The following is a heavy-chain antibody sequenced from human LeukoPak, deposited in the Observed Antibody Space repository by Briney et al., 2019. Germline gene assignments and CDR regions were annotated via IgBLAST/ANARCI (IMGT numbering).Heavy chain of an antibody. CDR3: TWVGARYYFDY. CDR1: GFPFNHAW. Sequence: GGSLRLSCAASGFPFNHAWMSWVRQAPGKGLEWLGRIKGKTNGGTTDYAAPVKGRFTISRDDSKNTLYLQINSLKTEDTAVYYCTWVGARYYFDYWGQGTLVTVSS. V-gene: IGHV3-15*01. D-gene: IGHD1-26*01. J-gene: IGHJ4*02. CDR2: IKGKTNGGTT.